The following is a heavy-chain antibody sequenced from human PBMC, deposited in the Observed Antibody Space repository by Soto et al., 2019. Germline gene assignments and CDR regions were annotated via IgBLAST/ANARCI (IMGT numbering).Heavy chain of an antibody. D-gene: IGHD2-8*01. CDR1: GSSFDDYA. J-gene: IGHJ4*02. V-gene: IGHV3-9*01. CDR3: AKDTAPGFYDANGHHDY. Sequence: GGSLRLSCVVSGSSFDDYAMHWVRQVPGKGLEWVSGINWDSGDIGYADSVKGRFTISRHNAKNSLYLQMNSLKTEDTALYYCAKDTAPGFYDANGHHDYWGQGTPVTVSS. CDR2: INWDSGDI.